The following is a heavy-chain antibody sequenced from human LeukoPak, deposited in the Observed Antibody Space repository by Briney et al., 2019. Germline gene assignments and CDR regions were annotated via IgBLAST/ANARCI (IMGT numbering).Heavy chain of an antibody. CDR1: GFTFSSYA. J-gene: IGHJ4*02. D-gene: IGHD2-2*01. Sequence: GGSLRLSCAASGFTFSSYAMSWVRQAPGKGLEWVSAISGSGDTPYYADSVKGRFTVSRDNAKNSLYLQMNSLRAEDTAVYYCARDSGYCSSTGCYVHYFDYWGQGTLVTVSS. CDR3: ARDSGYCSSTGCYVHYFDY. CDR2: ISGSGDTP. V-gene: IGHV3-23*01.